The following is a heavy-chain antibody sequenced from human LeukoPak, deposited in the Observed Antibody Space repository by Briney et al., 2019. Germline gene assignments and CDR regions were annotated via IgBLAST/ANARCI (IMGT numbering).Heavy chain of an antibody. Sequence: SGPTLVNPTHALTVTCTFSGFSVSATGVGVGWIRQAPGKALEWLGLIYWDDDKRYSPSLENRLTITKDTSKNQVVLMMTNMEPVDTGTYYCARDHDGYDIWGQGTMVTVSS. J-gene: IGHJ3*02. CDR2: IYWDDDK. CDR1: GFSVSATGVG. V-gene: IGHV2-5*02. CDR3: ARDHDGYDI.